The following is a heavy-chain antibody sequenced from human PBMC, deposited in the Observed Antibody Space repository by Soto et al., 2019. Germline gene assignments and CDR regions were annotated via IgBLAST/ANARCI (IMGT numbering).Heavy chain of an antibody. CDR2: INPNTGGT. J-gene: IGHJ4*02. Sequence: QVQLVQSGAEVTKPGASVKVSCKASGYTFTGYYMHWVRQAPGQGLEWMGCINPNTGGTNYAQKFQGRVTMISDTSISTEYMELSRLRSDDTAVYYWARVEHFDYGGQGTLVTVSS. V-gene: IGHV1-2*02. CDR3: ARVEHFDY. CDR1: GYTFTGYY.